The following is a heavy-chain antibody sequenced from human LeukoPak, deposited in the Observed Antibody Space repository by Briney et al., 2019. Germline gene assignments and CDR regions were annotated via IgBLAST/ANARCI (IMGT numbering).Heavy chain of an antibody. Sequence: GGSLRLSCAASGFTFSSYSMNWVRQAPGKGLEWVANINLDGSQKYYVDSLKGRFTIFRDNAKNSLYLQMNSLRAEDTAVYYCARDPGRYSSIYFDYWGQGTLVTVSS. CDR3: ARDPGRYSSIYFDY. V-gene: IGHV3-7*01. CDR1: GFTFSSYS. D-gene: IGHD6-13*01. J-gene: IGHJ4*02. CDR2: INLDGSQK.